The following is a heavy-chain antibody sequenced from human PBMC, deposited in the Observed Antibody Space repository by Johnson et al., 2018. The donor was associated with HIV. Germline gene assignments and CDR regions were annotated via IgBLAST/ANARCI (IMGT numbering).Heavy chain of an antibody. D-gene: IGHD5-12*01. J-gene: IGHJ3*02. V-gene: IGHV3-7*05. Sequence: VQLVESGGGVVQPGRSLRLSCVASGFSFGSYAMHWARQAPGKGLEWVANIKEDGSEQYYVDSVKGRFTISRDNAENSLYLQMNSLRAEDTALYYCARDVGGWGYRHAFDMWGQGTMVTVSS. CDR1: GFSFGSYA. CDR3: ARDVGGWGYRHAFDM. CDR2: IKEDGSEQ.